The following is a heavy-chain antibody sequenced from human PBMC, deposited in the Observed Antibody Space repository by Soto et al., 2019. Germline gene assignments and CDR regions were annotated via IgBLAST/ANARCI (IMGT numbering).Heavy chain of an antibody. Sequence: SETLYITCTASGGSISSYYWSWIRQPPGKGLEWIGYIYYSGSTNYNPSLKSRVTISVDTSKNQFSLKLSSVTAADTAVYYCARSLGYGDYYYWGQGTLVTVSS. CDR2: IYYSGST. CDR1: GGSISSYY. J-gene: IGHJ4*02. D-gene: IGHD4-17*01. CDR3: ARSLGYGDYYY. V-gene: IGHV4-59*08.